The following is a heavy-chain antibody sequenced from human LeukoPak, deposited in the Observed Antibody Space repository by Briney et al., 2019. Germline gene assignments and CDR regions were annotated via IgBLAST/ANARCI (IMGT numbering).Heavy chain of an antibody. CDR2: ISGGGGST. CDR1: GFTFSSYD. Sequence: QPGGSLRLSCAASGFTFSSYDMSWVRQAPGKGLEWVTAISGGGGSTYYADSVKGRFTISRDNSKNTLYLEMNSMRVEDTAVYYCAKDRREEGDYNWFDSWGQGTQVTVSS. D-gene: IGHD2-21*02. CDR3: AKDRREEGDYNWFDS. J-gene: IGHJ5*01. V-gene: IGHV3-23*01.